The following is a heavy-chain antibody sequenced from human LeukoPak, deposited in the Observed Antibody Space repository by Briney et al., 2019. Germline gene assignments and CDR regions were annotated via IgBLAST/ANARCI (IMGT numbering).Heavy chain of an antibody. J-gene: IGHJ4*02. CDR2: LYSGDST. CDR3: AGDLDFASGYYLHY. V-gene: IGHV3-NL1*01. D-gene: IGHD3-22*01. CDR1: GFTFSSYG. Sequence: GRSLRLSCAASGFTFSSYGMHWVRQAPGKGLEWVSVLYSGDSTPYADSVKGRFTISRDNSKNTLYLQMNSLRAEDTAVYYCAGDLDFASGYYLHYWGQGSLVTVSS.